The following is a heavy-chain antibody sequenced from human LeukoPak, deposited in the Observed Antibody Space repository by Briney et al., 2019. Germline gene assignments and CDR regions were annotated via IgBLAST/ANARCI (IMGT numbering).Heavy chain of an antibody. V-gene: IGHV3-7*01. CDR2: IKQDGSEE. J-gene: IGHJ4*02. CDR1: GFTFSSYW. Sequence: GGPLRLSCAASGFTFSSYWMNWVRQAPGKGLEWVANIKQDGSEEYYVDSVKGRFTISRDNAKNSLYLQMNSLRVEDTAVYYCARDGAPDAHCSSTSCAIRWGQGTLVTVSS. D-gene: IGHD2-2*01. CDR3: ARDGAPDAHCSSTSCAIR.